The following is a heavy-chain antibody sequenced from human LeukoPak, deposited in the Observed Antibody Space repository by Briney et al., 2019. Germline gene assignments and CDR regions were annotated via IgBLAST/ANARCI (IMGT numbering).Heavy chain of an antibody. CDR1: GFTFSRYS. D-gene: IGHD2-8*01. J-gene: IGHJ4*02. V-gene: IGHV3-21*01. Sequence: PGGSLRLSCAASGFTFSRYSMNWVRQAPGKGPEWVSSINSRGSDKYYADSIKGRFTISRDNAKNSLYLLTDSLRVEDTAVYYCAREGSIVPHQDLDCWGQGSLVTVSS. CDR2: INSRGSDK. CDR3: AREGSIVPHQDLDC.